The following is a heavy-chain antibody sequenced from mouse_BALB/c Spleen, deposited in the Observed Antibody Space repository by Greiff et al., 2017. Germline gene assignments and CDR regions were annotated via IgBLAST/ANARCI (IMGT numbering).Heavy chain of an antibody. D-gene: IGHD4-1*01. Sequence: EVKLLESGPGLVKPSQSLSLTCSVTGYSITSGYYWNWIRQFPGNKLEWMGYISYDGSNNYNPSLKNRISITRDTSKNQFFLKLNSVTTEDTATYYCAREGNCLDYWGQGTTLTVSS. V-gene: IGHV3-6*02. J-gene: IGHJ2*01. CDR3: AREGNCLDY. CDR1: GYSITSGYY. CDR2: ISYDGSN.